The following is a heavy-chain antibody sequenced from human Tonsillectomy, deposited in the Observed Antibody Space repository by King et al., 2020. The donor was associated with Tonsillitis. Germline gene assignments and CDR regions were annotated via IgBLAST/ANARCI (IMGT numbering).Heavy chain of an antibody. D-gene: IGHD6-19*01. V-gene: IGHV4-39*07. CDR1: DGSISSSNYY. CDR2: VYYSGST. J-gene: IGHJ4*02. CDR3: ARNGLVWGRYFDY. Sequence: QLQESGPGLVKPSETLSLTCTVSDGSISSSNYYWGWIRQPPGKGLEWIGSVYYSGSTYYNPSPKSRVTISVDTSKNQFSLKLSSVTAADTAVYYCARNGLVWGRYFDYWGQGTLVTVSS.